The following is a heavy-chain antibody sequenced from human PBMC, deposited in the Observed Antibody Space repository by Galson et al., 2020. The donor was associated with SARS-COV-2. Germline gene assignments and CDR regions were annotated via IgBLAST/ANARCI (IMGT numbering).Heavy chain of an antibody. CDR2: IYSSGST. V-gene: IGHV4-4*07. J-gene: IGHJ4*02. CDR1: GGSISSHY. D-gene: IGHD5-18*01. CDR3: ARIYNYGYFDY. Sequence: ETSENLSLTCTVSGGSISSHYWNWIRQPAGKGLEWIGRIYSSGSTNYNPSLKSRVTMSVDTSKNQFSLKLSSVTAADTAVYYCARIYNYGYFDYGGQGTLVTVSS.